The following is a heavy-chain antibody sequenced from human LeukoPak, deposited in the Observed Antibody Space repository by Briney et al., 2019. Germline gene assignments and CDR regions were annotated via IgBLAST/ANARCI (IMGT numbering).Heavy chain of an antibody. J-gene: IGHJ4*02. CDR1: GYSISSGYY. V-gene: IGHV4-38-2*02. CDR2: IYHSGST. Sequence: SETLSLTCTVSGYSISSGYYWGWIRQPPGKGLEWIGSIYHSGSTYSNPSLKSRVTISVDTSKNQFSLKLSSVTAADTAVYYCARVSYEGGLDYWGQGTLVTVSS. CDR3: ARVSYEGGLDY. D-gene: IGHD3-16*01.